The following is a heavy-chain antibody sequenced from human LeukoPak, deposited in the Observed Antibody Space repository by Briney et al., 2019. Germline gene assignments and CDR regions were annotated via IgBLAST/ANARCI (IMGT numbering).Heavy chain of an antibody. CDR2: ISHDGSNE. J-gene: IGHJ4*02. D-gene: IGHD2-2*01. Sequence: GGSLRLSCSASGFTFSGYEMHWVRQAPGKGLEWVAVISHDGSNEDYADSVKGRFTISRDNSKNTLYLEMNSLRVEDRAVYYCAKGPFGSCSSPSCYFFDYWGQGTLVSVSS. CDR3: AKGPFGSCSSPSCYFFDY. V-gene: IGHV3-30*18. CDR1: GFTFSGYE.